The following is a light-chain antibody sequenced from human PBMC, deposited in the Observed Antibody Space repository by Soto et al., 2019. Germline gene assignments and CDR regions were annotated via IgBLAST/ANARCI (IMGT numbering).Light chain of an antibody. J-gene: IGLJ3*02. CDR1: SSNIGSNY. Sequence: QAVVTQPPSASGTPGQRVTISCSRSSSNIGSNYVYWYQQLPGTAPKLLIYSNNKRPSGVPDRFSGSKSGTSASLAISGLRSEDEADYYCAAWDDSLSGRVFGGGTKLTVL. V-gene: IGLV1-47*02. CDR3: AAWDDSLSGRV. CDR2: SNN.